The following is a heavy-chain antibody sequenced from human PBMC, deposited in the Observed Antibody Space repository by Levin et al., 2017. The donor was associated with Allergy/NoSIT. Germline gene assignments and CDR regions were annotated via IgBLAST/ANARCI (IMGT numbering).Heavy chain of an antibody. D-gene: IGHD6-13*01. CDR3: ARATAAIYYMDV. CDR1: GGSFSGYY. Sequence: SQTLSLTCAVYGGSFSGYYWSWIRQPPGKGLEWIGEINHSGSTNYNPSLKSRVTISVDTSKNQFSLKLSSVTAADTAVYYCARATAAIYYMDVWGKGTTVTVSS. CDR2: INHSGST. J-gene: IGHJ6*03. V-gene: IGHV4-34*01.